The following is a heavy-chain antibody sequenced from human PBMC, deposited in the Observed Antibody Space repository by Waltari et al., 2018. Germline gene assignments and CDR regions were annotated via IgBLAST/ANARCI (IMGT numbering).Heavy chain of an antibody. CDR3: ARGSSSWYAGVGGYGMDV. D-gene: IGHD6-13*01. CDR1: GGSISSYY. J-gene: IGHJ6*02. CDR2: IYYSGST. V-gene: IGHV4-59*01. Sequence: QVQLQESGPGLVKPSETLSLTCTVSGGSISSYYWSWIRQPPGKGLEWIGYIYYSGSTNYNPSLKSRVTISVDTSKNQFSLKLSSVTAADTAVYYCARGSSSWYAGVGGYGMDVWGQGTTVTVSS.